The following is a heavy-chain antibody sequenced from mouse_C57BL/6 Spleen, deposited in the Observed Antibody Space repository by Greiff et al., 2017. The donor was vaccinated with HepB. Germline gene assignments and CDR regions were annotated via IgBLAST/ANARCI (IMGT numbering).Heavy chain of an antibody. V-gene: IGHV1-64*01. CDR2: IHPNSGST. Sequence: QLQQPGAELVKPGASVKLSCKASGYTFTSYWMHWVKQRPGQGLEWIGMIHPNSGSTNYNEKFKSKATLTVDKSSSTAYMQLSSLTSEDSAVYYCARTEYDVFAYWGQGTLVTVSA. CDR1: GYTFTSYW. D-gene: IGHD2-14*01. CDR3: ARTEYDVFAY. J-gene: IGHJ3*01.